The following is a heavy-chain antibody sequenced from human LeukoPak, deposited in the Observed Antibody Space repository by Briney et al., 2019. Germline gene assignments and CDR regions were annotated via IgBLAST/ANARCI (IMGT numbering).Heavy chain of an antibody. D-gene: IGHD3-3*01. CDR1: GFTFSSYS. CDR2: ISSSSSTI. V-gene: IGHV3-48*02. CDR3: ARAGYDFWSGYSDY. J-gene: IGHJ4*02. Sequence: GGSLRLSCAASGFTFSSYSMNWVRQAPGKGLEWVSYISSSSSTIYYADSVKGRFTISRDNAKNSLYLQMNSLRDEDTAVYYCARAGYDFWSGYSDYWGQGTLATVSS.